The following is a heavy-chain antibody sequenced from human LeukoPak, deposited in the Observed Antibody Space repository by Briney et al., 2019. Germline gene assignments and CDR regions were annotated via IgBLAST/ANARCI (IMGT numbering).Heavy chain of an antibody. CDR3: ARVTRDGYKARYFDY. CDR1: GGTFSSYA. Sequence: ASVKVSCKASGGTFSSYAISWVRQAPGQGLEWMGGIIPIFGTANYAQKFQGRVTITTDESTSTAYMELSSLRSEDTAVYYCARVTRDGYKARYFDYWGQGTLVTVSS. D-gene: IGHD5-24*01. CDR2: IIPIFGTA. J-gene: IGHJ4*02. V-gene: IGHV1-69*05.